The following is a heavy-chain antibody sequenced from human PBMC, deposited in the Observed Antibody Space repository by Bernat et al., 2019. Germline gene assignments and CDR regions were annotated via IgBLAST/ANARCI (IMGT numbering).Heavy chain of an antibody. D-gene: IGHD7-27*01. V-gene: IGHV3-48*03. CDR1: GFTLSIYE. J-gene: IGHJ2*01. CDR2: ISSSDNTV. CDR3: ARGPGQNWYFDL. Sequence: EVQLVESGGGLVQPGGSLRLSCTASGFTLSIYEMNWVRQAPGKGLEWVSYISSSDNTVYYADSVKGRFTISRDNAKNSLYLQMNSLRVGDTAVYSCARGPGQNWYFDLWGRGTLVTVSS.